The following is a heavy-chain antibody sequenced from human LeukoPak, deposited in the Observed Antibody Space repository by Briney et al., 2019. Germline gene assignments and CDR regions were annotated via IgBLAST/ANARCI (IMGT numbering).Heavy chain of an antibody. CDR2: INWNGGST. Sequence: GGSLRLSCAASGFTFDDYGMSWVRQAPGKGLEWVSGINWNGGSTGYADSVKGRFTISRDNAKNSLYLQMNSLRAEDTALYHCARAAGKTGYGSGTNWFDPWGQGTLVTVSS. J-gene: IGHJ5*02. CDR3: ARAAGKTGYGSGTNWFDP. CDR1: GFTFDDYG. D-gene: IGHD3-10*01. V-gene: IGHV3-20*01.